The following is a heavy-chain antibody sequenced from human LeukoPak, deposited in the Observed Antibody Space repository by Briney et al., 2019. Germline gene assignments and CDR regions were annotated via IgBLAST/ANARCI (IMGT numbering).Heavy chain of an antibody. J-gene: IGHJ4*02. V-gene: IGHV4-34*01. Sequence: SETLSLTCAVYGGSFSGYYWSWIRQPPGKGLEWIGEINHSGSTNYNPSLKSRVTISVDTSENQFSLKLSSVTAADTAVYYCARGSIAVAGTFDYWGQGTLVTVSS. CDR3: ARGSIAVAGTFDY. CDR2: INHSGST. D-gene: IGHD6-19*01. CDR1: GGSFSGYY.